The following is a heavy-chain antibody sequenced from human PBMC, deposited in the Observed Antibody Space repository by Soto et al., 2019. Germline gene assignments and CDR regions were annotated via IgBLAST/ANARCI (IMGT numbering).Heavy chain of an antibody. Sequence: QVQLQQWGAGLLKPSETLSLTCAVYGGSFSGYYWSWIRQPPGKGLEWIGEINHSGSTNYNPSLKSRVTISVDTSKNQFSLKLSSVTAADTAVYYCARGREAVVRANPHLYYYYGMDVWGQGTTVTVSS. CDR2: INHSGST. CDR1: GGSFSGYY. J-gene: IGHJ6*02. CDR3: ARGREAVVRANPHLYYYYGMDV. V-gene: IGHV4-34*01. D-gene: IGHD3-10*01.